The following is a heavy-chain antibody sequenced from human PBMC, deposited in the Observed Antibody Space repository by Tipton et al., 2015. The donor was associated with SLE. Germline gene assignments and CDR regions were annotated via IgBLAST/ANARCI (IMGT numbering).Heavy chain of an antibody. CDR2: IRSKANSYAT. V-gene: IGHV3-73*01. CDR3: TSLYSSSYGAFDI. Sequence: SGAEVKKPGASVKVSCKASGYTFTSYGISWVRQAPGQGLEWVGRIRSKANSYATAYAASVKGRFTISRDDSKNTAYLQMNSLKTEDSAVYYCTSLYSSSYGAFDIWGQGTMVTVSS. D-gene: IGHD6-13*01. J-gene: IGHJ3*02. CDR1: GYTFTSYG.